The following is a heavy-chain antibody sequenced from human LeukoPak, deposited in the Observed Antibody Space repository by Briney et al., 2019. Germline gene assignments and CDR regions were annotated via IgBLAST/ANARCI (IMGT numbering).Heavy chain of an antibody. CDR3: ARDYGDYPFVY. CDR1: GFTFSSYW. J-gene: IGHJ4*02. Sequence: PGGSLRLSCAAPGFTFSSYWMSWVRQAPGRGLEWVANIKQDGSEKYYVDSVKGRFTISRDNAKNSLYLQMNSLRAEDTAVYYCARDYGDYPFVYWGQGTLVTVSS. V-gene: IGHV3-7*01. D-gene: IGHD4-17*01. CDR2: IKQDGSEK.